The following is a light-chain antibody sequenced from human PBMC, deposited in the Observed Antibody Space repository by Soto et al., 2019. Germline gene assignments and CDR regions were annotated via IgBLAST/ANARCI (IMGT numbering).Light chain of an antibody. CDR3: QQYNSYTWT. V-gene: IGKV1-5*01. J-gene: IGKJ1*01. CDR1: QSISSW. Sequence: IRMTQSPSSLSASTGDRVTITCRASQSISSWLAWYQQKPGKAPNLLIYDASSLESGVPSRFSGSGSGTEFTLTISSLQPDDFATYYCQQYNSYTWTFGQGTKVDIK. CDR2: DAS.